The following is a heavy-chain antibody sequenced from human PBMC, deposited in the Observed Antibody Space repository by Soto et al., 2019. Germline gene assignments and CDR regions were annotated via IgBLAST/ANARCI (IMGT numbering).Heavy chain of an antibody. CDR3: ARQVVDGTVAGSGSFDY. J-gene: IGHJ4*02. V-gene: IGHV4-39*01. CDR1: GGSLSSTSYY. CDR2: FYYSGST. D-gene: IGHD3-10*01. Sequence: LQLQESGPGLVKPSETLSLTCTVSGGSLSSTSYYWVWIRQPPGKGLEWIGSFYYSGSTYYNPSLKSRAPISVDPSENQFSLKLSSVTATDTAVYYCARQVVDGTVAGSGSFDYWGQGTLVTVSS.